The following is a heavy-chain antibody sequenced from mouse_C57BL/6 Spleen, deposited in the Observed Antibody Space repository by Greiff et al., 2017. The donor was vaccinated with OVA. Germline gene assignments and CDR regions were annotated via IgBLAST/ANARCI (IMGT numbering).Heavy chain of an antibody. V-gene: IGHV1-55*01. D-gene: IGHD3-2*02. CDR3: ARRKDSSGYFAY. CDR1: GYTFTSYW. CDR2: IYPGSGST. J-gene: IGHJ3*01. Sequence: VQLQQPGAELVKPGASVKMSCKASGYTFTSYWITWVKQRPGQGLEWIGDIYPGSGSTNYNEKFKSKATLTVDTSSSTAYMQLSSLTSEDSAVYYWARRKDSSGYFAYWGQGTLVTVSA.